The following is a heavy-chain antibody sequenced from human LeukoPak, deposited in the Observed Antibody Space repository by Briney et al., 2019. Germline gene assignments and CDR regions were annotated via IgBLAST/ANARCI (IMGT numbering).Heavy chain of an antibody. CDR1: GGSFSGYY. CDR2: IIHSGST. CDR3: ARTPPGLRMWFDP. V-gene: IGHV4-34*12. D-gene: IGHD2-15*01. J-gene: IGHJ5*02. Sequence: SETLSLTCAVYGGSFSGYYWSWIRQPPGKGLEWIGEIIHSGSTNYNPSLKSRVTISVDTSKNQFSLKLSSVTAADTAVYYCARTPPGLRMWFDPWGQGTLVTVSS.